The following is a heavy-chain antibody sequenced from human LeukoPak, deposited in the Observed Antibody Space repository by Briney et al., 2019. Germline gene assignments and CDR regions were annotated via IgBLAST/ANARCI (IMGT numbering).Heavy chain of an antibody. V-gene: IGHV3-23*01. CDR2: ISGSGDST. J-gene: IGHJ4*02. CDR3: ARGRHSSSWSPIDY. Sequence: PGGSLRLSCAASGFTFSSYAMNWVRQAPGKGLEWVSSISGSGDSTYYTDSVKGRFTISRENSKNTLYLQMNSLRAEDTAMYYCARGRHSSSWSPIDYWGQGTLVTVSS. D-gene: IGHD6-13*01. CDR1: GFTFSSYA.